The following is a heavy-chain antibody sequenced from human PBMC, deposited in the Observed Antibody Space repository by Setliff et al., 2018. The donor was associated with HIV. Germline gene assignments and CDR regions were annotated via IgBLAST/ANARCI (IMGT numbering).Heavy chain of an antibody. V-gene: IGHV1-18*04. CDR2: ISDYNSNT. CDR1: GYTFTTYY. D-gene: IGHD3-9*01. CDR3: ARRADRFDL. J-gene: IGHJ5*02. Sequence: GASVKVSCKPSGYTFTTYYIHWVRQAPGQGLEWMGWISDYNSNTEYAQKFQGRVTMTKDTSTSTAYMELRSLRPDDTAVYFCARRADRFDLWGQGTLVTVSS.